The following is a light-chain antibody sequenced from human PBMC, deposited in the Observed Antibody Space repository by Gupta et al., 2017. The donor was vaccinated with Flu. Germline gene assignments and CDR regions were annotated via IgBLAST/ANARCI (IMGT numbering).Light chain of an antibody. Sequence: PSSLSASVADTFTFTCRASQNINSYLNWYHLKPGKAPKLLLYDSSNLQSAVPSRFSSSGSSTDFTLTIIRLLPADFVTFYCRQSDSNPRTFGQGTKVEIK. V-gene: IGKV1-39*01. CDR3: RQSDSNPRT. CDR1: QNINSY. CDR2: DSS. J-gene: IGKJ1*01.